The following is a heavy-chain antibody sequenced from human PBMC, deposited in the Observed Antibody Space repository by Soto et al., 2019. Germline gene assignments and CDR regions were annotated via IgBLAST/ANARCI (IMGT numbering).Heavy chain of an antibody. V-gene: IGHV1-3*05. CDR2: INAGNGNT. CDR1: GYTFTSYA. CDR3: ARSRYFDWLGEGMDV. J-gene: IGHJ6*02. Sequence: QVQLVQSGAEEKKPGASVKVSCKASGYTFTSYAMHWVRQAPGQRLEWMGWINAGNGNTKYSQKFQGRVTITRDTSASTAYRELSSLRSEDTAVYYCARSRYFDWLGEGMDVWGQGTTVTVSS. D-gene: IGHD3-9*01.